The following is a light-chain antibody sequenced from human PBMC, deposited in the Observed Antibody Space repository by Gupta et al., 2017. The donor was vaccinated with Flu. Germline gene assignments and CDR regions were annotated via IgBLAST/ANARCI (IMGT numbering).Light chain of an antibody. CDR3: HVGDSSGVAWV. V-gene: IGLV3-21*02. CDR1: NIGSES. CDR2: DDR. Sequence: SSVLPQPPSVSVAPGPTARITFGGNNIGSESVHWYQQKPGQAPGLVVYDDRDRPSGMPERISGSNCGNTATLTISRVEAGDEADYYCHVGDSSGVAWVFGGGTKLTVL. J-gene: IGLJ3*02.